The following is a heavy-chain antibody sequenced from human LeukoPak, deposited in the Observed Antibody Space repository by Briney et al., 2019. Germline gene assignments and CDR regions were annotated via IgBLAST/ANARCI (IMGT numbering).Heavy chain of an antibody. CDR2: ISGSGGST. CDR3: AKDQIRDYYDSSGSLAIDY. Sequence: GGTLRLSCAASGFAFSSYAMTWVRQAPGKGLEWVSAISGSGGSTYYADSVKGRFTISRDNSKNTLYLQMNSLRGEDTAVYYCAKDQIRDYYDSSGSLAIDYWGQGTLVTVFS. V-gene: IGHV3-23*01. D-gene: IGHD3-22*01. J-gene: IGHJ4*02. CDR1: GFAFSSYA.